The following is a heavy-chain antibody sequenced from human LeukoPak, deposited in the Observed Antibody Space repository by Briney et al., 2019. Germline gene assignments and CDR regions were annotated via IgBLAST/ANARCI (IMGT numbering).Heavy chain of an antibody. V-gene: IGHV1-18*01. CDR2: ISAYNGNT. Sequence: ASVKVSCKVSGYTLTELSMHWVRQAPGQGLEWMGWISAYNGNTNYAQKLQGRVTMTTDTSTSTAYMELRSLRSDDTAVYYCAREKDYVWGSYRYHAFDIWGQGTMVTVSS. J-gene: IGHJ3*02. CDR1: GYTLTELS. D-gene: IGHD3-16*02. CDR3: AREKDYVWGSYRYHAFDI.